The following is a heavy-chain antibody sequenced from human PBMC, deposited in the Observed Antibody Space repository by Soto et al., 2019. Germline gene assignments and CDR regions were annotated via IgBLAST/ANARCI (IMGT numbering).Heavy chain of an antibody. J-gene: IGHJ5*02. V-gene: IGHV2-70*01. D-gene: IGHD2-2*01. Sequence: ESGPTLVNPTQTLTLTCTFSGFSLSTIGMCVSWIRQPPGKALEWLALIDWDDDKYYSTSLKTRLTISKDTSKNQVVLTMTNMDPVDTATYYCARNYLHFNCSSTSCSALNWFDPWGQGTLVTVSS. CDR2: IDWDDDK. CDR1: GFSLSTIGMC. CDR3: ARNYLHFNCSSTSCSALNWFDP.